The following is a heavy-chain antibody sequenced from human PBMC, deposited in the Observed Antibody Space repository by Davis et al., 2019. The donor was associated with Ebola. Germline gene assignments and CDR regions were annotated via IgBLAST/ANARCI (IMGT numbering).Heavy chain of an antibody. CDR1: GFIFRSYV. D-gene: IGHD5-24*01. Sequence: GGSLRLSCATSGFIFRSYVMSWVRQAPGQGLEWMGRIIPILGIANYAQKFQGRVTITADKSTSTAYMELSSLRSEDTAVYYCARDLGMATITGGDYWGQGTLVTVSS. J-gene: IGHJ4*02. CDR3: ARDLGMATITGGDY. V-gene: IGHV1-69*04. CDR2: IIPILGIA.